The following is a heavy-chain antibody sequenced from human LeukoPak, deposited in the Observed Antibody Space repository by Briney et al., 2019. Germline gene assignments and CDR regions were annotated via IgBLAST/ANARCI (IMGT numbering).Heavy chain of an antibody. Sequence: SETLSLTCTVSGGSISSSSYYWGWIRQPPGKGLEWIGSIYYSGSTYYNPSLKSRVTISVDTSKNQFSLKLSSVTAADTAVYYCAISSTAMVTLNAFDIWDQGTMVTVSS. CDR3: AISSTAMVTLNAFDI. D-gene: IGHD5-18*01. CDR1: GGSISSSSYY. CDR2: IYYSGST. J-gene: IGHJ3*02. V-gene: IGHV4-39*01.